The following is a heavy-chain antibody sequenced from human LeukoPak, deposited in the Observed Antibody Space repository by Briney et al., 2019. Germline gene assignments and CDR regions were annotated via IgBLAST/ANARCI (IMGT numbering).Heavy chain of an antibody. CDR3: ARVPNYYDSSGYYYSAYFQH. CDR2: INHSGST. Sequence: PSETLSLTCAVYGGSFSGYYWGWIRQSPGKGLEWIGEINHSGSTNYNPSLKSRVTISVDTSKNQFSLKLSSVTAADTAVYYCARVPNYYDSSGYYYSAYFQHWGQGTLVTISS. D-gene: IGHD3-22*01. V-gene: IGHV4-34*01. CDR1: GGSFSGYY. J-gene: IGHJ1*01.